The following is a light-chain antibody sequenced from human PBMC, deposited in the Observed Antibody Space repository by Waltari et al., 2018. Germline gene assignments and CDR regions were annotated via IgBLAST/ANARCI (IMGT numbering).Light chain of an antibody. CDR2: DTS. CDR1: TGAVTSGPY. Sequence: AVVTQQPSLTVSPGGTVTLTCGSSTGAVTSGPYPYWFQQKPGQVPTTLLYDTSNKHSWTPARFSGALLGGKAALTLSGAQPEDEAEYYCLLWYSGPRWVFGGGTKLSVL. V-gene: IGLV7-46*01. J-gene: IGLJ3*02. CDR3: LLWYSGPRWV.